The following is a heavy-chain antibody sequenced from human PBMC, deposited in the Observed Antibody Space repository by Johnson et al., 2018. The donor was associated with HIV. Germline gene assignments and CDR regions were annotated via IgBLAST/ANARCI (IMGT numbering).Heavy chain of an antibody. CDR2: ISLDGNDE. CDR3: AKDRPYYYDSSGYPI. Sequence: VQLLESGGGVVQPGRSLRLSCAASIFSLTTHTIHWVRQAPGKGLEWVAVISLDGNDEYYADSLKGRFPISRDNSKNTLYLQMNSLRAEDTAVYYCAKDRPYYYDSSGYPIWGQGTMVTVSS. J-gene: IGHJ3*02. V-gene: IGHV3-30-3*01. CDR1: IFSLTTHT. D-gene: IGHD3-22*01.